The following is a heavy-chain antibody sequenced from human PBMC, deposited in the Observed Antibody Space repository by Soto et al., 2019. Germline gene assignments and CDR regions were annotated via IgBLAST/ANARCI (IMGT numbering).Heavy chain of an antibody. Sequence: ASVKVSCKASGGTFSSYTISWVRQAPGQGLEWMGRIIPILGIANYAQKFQGRVTITADKSTSTAYMELSSLRSEDTAVYYCASGVVVAATFFDYWGQGTLVTVSS. V-gene: IGHV1-69*02. D-gene: IGHD2-15*01. CDR2: IIPILGIA. CDR1: GGTFSSYT. CDR3: ASGVVVAATFFDY. J-gene: IGHJ4*02.